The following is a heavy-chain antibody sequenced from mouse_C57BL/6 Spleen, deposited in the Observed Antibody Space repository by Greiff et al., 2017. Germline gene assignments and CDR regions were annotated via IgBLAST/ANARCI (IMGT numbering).Heavy chain of an antibody. D-gene: IGHD2-4*01. CDR3: ARAYDYGAWFAY. Sequence: EVKLVESGGGLVKPGGSLKLSCAASGFTFSSYAMSWVRQTPEKRLEWVATISDGGSYTYYPDNVKGRFTLSRDNAKNNLYLQMSHLKSEDTAMYYCARAYDYGAWFAYWGQGTLVTVSA. CDR1: GFTFSSYA. J-gene: IGHJ3*01. V-gene: IGHV5-4*03. CDR2: ISDGGSYT.